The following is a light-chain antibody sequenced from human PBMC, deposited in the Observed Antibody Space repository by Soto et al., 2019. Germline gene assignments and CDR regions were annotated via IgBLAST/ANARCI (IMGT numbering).Light chain of an antibody. CDR3: MLALQTRST. Sequence: DIVMTQSPLSLPVTPGEPASISCRSGQSLLHSNGYNYLDWYLQKPGQSPQLLIYLGSNRASGVPDRFSGSGSGTDFTLKISRGEAEDVGVYDCMLALQTRSTFGRWTKV. CDR2: LGS. V-gene: IGKV2-28*01. CDR1: QSLLHSNGYNY. J-gene: IGKJ1*01.